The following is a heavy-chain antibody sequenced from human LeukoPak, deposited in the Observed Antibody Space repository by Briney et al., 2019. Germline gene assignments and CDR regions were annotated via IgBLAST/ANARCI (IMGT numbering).Heavy chain of an antibody. J-gene: IGHJ4*02. CDR1: GYSFSTYW. D-gene: IGHD6-19*01. Sequence: GESLKISCKGSGYSFSTYWINWVRQMPGKGLEWMGRIDPGDSYTNYSPSFQGHVTISADKSITTAYLQWSSLKASDTAMYYCATRPISSKDSSGWYPSFDYWGQGTLVTVSS. CDR3: ATRPISSKDSSGWYPSFDY. V-gene: IGHV5-10-1*01. CDR2: IDPGDSYT.